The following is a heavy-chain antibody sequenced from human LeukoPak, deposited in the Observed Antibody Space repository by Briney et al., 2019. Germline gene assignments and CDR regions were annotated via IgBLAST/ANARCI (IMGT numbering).Heavy chain of an antibody. D-gene: IGHD3-10*01. Sequence: ASVKVSCKASGGTFSSYAISWVRQAPGQGLEWMGGIIPIFGTANYAQKFQGRVTITTDESTSTAYMELSSLRSEDTAVYYCAGEAGSGSFVLDYWGQGTLVTVSS. V-gene: IGHV1-69*05. CDR1: GGTFSSYA. CDR3: AGEAGSGSFVLDY. J-gene: IGHJ4*02. CDR2: IIPIFGTA.